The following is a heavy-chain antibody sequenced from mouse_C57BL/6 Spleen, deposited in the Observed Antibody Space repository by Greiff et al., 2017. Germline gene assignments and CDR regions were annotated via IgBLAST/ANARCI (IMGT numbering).Heavy chain of an antibody. V-gene: IGHV5-17*01. CDR3: AKGAYYGSSHAMDY. CDR1: GFTFSDYG. Sequence: EVQGVESGGGLVKPGGSLKLSCAASGFTFSDYGMHWVRQAPEKGLEWVAYISSGSSTIYYADTVKGRFTISRDNAKNTLFLQMTSLRSEDTAMYYCAKGAYYGSSHAMDYWGQGTSVTVSS. CDR2: ISSGSSTI. J-gene: IGHJ4*01. D-gene: IGHD1-1*01.